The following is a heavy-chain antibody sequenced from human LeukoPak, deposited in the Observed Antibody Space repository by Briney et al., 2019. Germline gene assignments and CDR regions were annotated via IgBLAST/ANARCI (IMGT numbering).Heavy chain of an antibody. D-gene: IGHD3-22*01. Sequence: GGSLRLSCAASGFTFSSYWMHWARQAPGKGLVWVSRINSDGSSTSYADSVKGRFTISRDNAKNTLYLQMNSLRAEDTAVYYCARDRATMIVVVTPNFDYWGQGTLVTVSS. J-gene: IGHJ4*02. CDR1: GFTFSSYW. V-gene: IGHV3-74*01. CDR3: ARDRATMIVVVTPNFDY. CDR2: INSDGSST.